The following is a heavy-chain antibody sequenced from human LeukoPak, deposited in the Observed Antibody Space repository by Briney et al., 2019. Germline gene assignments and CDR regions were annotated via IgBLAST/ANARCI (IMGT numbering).Heavy chain of an antibody. Sequence: ASVKVSCKASGYTFTSYGISWVRQAPGQGLEWKGWISAYNGNTNYAQKLQGRVTMTTDTSTSTAYMELRSLRSDDTAVYYCARGVYWFGELVPYYFDYWGQGTLVTVSS. D-gene: IGHD3-10*01. CDR1: GYTFTSYG. CDR2: ISAYNGNT. CDR3: ARGVYWFGELVPYYFDY. J-gene: IGHJ4*02. V-gene: IGHV1-18*01.